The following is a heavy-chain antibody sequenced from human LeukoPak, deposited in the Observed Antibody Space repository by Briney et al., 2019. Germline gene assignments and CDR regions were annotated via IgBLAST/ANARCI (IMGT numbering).Heavy chain of an antibody. CDR1: GFTFSSYS. V-gene: IGHV3-21*01. CDR3: ARDMENYYDSSAIDY. Sequence: PGGSLRLSCAASGFTFSSYSMNWVRQAPGKGLEWVSSISSSSSYIYYADSVKGRFTISRDNAKNSLYLQMNSLRGEDTAVYYCARDMENYYDSSAIDYWGQGTLVTVSS. J-gene: IGHJ4*02. CDR2: ISSSSSYI. D-gene: IGHD3-22*01.